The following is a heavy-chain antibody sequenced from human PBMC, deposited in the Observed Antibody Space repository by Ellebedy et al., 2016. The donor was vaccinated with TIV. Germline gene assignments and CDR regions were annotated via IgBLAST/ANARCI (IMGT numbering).Heavy chain of an antibody. CDR1: GYTFTSYG. CDR3: ASGDVVMDSFDI. J-gene: IGHJ1*01. V-gene: IGHV1-18*01. Sequence: AASEKVSCKASGYTFTSYGISWVRQAPGQGLEWMGWISAYNGNTNYAQKLQGRVTMTTDTSTSTAYMELRSLRSDDTAVYYCASGDVVMDSFDIWGQGTLVTVSS. CDR2: ISAYNGNT. D-gene: IGHD2-21*01.